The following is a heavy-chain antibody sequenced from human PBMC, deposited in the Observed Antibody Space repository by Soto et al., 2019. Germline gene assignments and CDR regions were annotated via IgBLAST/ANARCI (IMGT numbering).Heavy chain of an antibody. CDR2: INRDGGAR. J-gene: IGHJ6*02. CDR1: GFNLSRYW. CDR3: XRPMXXXXNYGMDV. Sequence: LGESGGGLVQPGGSLRLSCVAPGFNLSRYWMNWVRQAPGXXLEWVANINRDGGARNYAASVRGRFTISRDSAGNSVILEMNSLRGDDAGVYFXXRPMXXXXNYGMDVWGHGTTVSVSS. V-gene: IGHV3-7*04.